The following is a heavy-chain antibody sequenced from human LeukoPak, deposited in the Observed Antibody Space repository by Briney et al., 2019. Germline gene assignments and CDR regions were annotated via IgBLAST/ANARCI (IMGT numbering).Heavy chain of an antibody. Sequence: SETLSLTCTVSGGSISSGIYYWSWIRQPPGTGLEWIGYIYYSGSTNYNPSLKSRVTISVDTSKNQFSLKLSSVTAADTAVYYCARVTADFWSGYYSAFDIWGQGTMVTVSS. D-gene: IGHD3-3*01. J-gene: IGHJ3*02. CDR2: IYYSGST. CDR1: GGSISSGIYY. V-gene: IGHV4-61*01. CDR3: ARVTADFWSGYYSAFDI.